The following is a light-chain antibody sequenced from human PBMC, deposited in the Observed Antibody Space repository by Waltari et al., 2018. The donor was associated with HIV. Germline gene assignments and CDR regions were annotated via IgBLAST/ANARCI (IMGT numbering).Light chain of an antibody. CDR2: WAS. V-gene: IGKV4-1*01. J-gene: IGKJ4*01. CDR3: QQFYDTPLT. Sequence: DIEINQSPDSLAVSLGESATINCKSSKSVLWSSNNKNYLAWYQQKPGQPPRLLIYWASTRESGVPDRFRGSGSGTDFTFTISSLQTEDVAVYFCQQFYDTPLTFGGGTKVDI. CDR1: KSVLWSSNNKNY.